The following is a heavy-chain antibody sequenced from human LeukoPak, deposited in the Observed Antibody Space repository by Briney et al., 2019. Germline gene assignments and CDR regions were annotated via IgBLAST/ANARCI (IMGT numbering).Heavy chain of an antibody. V-gene: IGHV3-48*03. CDR2: ISSSGSTI. CDR3: AELGITMIGGV. Sequence: PGGSLRLSCAASGFTFSSYEMNWVRQAPGKGLEWVSYISSSGSTIYYADSVKGRFTISRDDAKNSLYLQMNSLRAEDTAVYYCAELGITMIGGVWGKGTTVTISS. J-gene: IGHJ6*04. D-gene: IGHD3-10*02. CDR1: GFTFSSYE.